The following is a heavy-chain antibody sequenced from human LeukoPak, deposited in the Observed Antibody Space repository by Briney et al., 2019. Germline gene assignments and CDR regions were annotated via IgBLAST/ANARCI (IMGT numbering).Heavy chain of an antibody. V-gene: IGHV3-30*03. CDR1: GFMFSIYG. CDR3: ARSQSSSLIDY. D-gene: IGHD6-13*01. CDR2: ISYDGQNK. J-gene: IGHJ4*02. Sequence: GGSLRLSCAASGFMFSIYGMPWVRQAPGKGLEWVAVISYDGQNKYYGDSVRGRFTIARDNSKNTLHLQMNSLTVEDTAVYYCARSQSSSLIDYWGQGTLVTVSS.